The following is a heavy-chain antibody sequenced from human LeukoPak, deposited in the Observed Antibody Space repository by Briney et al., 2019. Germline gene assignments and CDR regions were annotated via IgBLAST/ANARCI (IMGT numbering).Heavy chain of an antibody. V-gene: IGHV3-21*01. CDR3: ARVGGTLIDY. CDR2: ISSSSSYI. D-gene: IGHD1-26*01. Sequence: PGGSLRLSCAASGFTFSSYSMTWVRQAPGKGLEWVSSISSSSSYIYYADSVKGRFTISRDNAKNSLYLQMNSLRAEDTAVYYCARVGGTLIDYWGQGTLVTVSS. CDR1: GFTFSSYS. J-gene: IGHJ4*02.